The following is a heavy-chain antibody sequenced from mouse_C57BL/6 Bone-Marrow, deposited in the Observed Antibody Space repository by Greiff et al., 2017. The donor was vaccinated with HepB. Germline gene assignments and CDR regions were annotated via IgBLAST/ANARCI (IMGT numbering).Heavy chain of an antibody. V-gene: IGHV5-9-1*02. D-gene: IGHD1-1*01. J-gene: IGHJ2*01. CDR1: GFTFSSYA. CDR3: TREITTVVALDY. CDR2: ISSGGDYI. Sequence: EVQLVESGEGLVKPGGSLKLSCAASGFTFSSYAMSWVRQTPEKRLEWVAYISSGGDYIYYADTVKGRFTISRDNARNTLYLQMSSLKSEDTAMYYCTREITTVVALDYWGQGTTLTVSS.